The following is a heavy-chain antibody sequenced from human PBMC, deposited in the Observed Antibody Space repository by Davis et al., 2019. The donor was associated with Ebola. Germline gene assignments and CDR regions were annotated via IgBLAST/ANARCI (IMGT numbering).Heavy chain of an antibody. D-gene: IGHD5-18*01. CDR3: ARDGAPPYSYGYYYYYGMDV. CDR2: IGTAGDT. V-gene: IGHV3-13*01. Sequence: PGGSLRLSCAASGFTFSTYDMHWVRQATGKGLEWVSAIGTAGDTYYPGSVKGRFTIPRENAKNSLYLQMASLRAEDTAVYYCARDGAPPYSYGYYYYYGMDVWGQGTTVTVSS. J-gene: IGHJ6*02. CDR1: GFTFSTYD.